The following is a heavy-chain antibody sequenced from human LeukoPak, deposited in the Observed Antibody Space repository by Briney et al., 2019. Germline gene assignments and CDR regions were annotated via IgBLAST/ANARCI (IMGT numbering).Heavy chain of an antibody. J-gene: IGHJ3*02. D-gene: IGHD1-1*01. V-gene: IGHV3-15*01. CDR3: TTGGADTGRFDI. Sequence: GGSLRLSCAASGYAFSNAWMSWIRQAPGKGLEWVGLIKTKSEDGTIDYAAPVRGRFTITRDDSKNTLYLQMNSLKTEDTAVYYCTTGGADTGRFDIWSQGTMVTVSS. CDR2: IKTKSEDGTI. CDR1: GYAFSNAW.